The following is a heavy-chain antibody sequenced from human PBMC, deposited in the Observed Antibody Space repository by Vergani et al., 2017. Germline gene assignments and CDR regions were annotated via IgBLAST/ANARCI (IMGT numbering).Heavy chain of an antibody. V-gene: IGHV4-59*01. CDR2: IYYSGST. CDR1: GGSISSYY. Sequence: QVQLQEPGPGLVKPSETLSLTCTVSGGSISSYYWSWIRQPPGKGLEWIGYIYYSGSTNYNPSLKSRVTISVDTSKNQFSLKLSSVTAADTAVYYCARGLETGIAARYYYMDVWGKGTTVTVSS. CDR3: ARGLETGIAARYYYMDV. J-gene: IGHJ6*03. D-gene: IGHD6-6*01.